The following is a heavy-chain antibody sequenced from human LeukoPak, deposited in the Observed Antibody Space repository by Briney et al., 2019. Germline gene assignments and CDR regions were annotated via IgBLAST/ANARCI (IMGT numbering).Heavy chain of an antibody. Sequence: ASVKVSCKASGYTFTSYDINWVRQATGQGLEWMGWMNPNSGNTGYAQKFQGRVTMTRNTSISTAYMELSSLRSEDTAVYYCARLRGWGTMIVVAPFDLWGQGTLVTVSS. V-gene: IGHV1-8*01. J-gene: IGHJ5*02. D-gene: IGHD3-22*01. CDR2: MNPNSGNT. CDR3: ARLRGWGTMIVVAPFDL. CDR1: GYTFTSYD.